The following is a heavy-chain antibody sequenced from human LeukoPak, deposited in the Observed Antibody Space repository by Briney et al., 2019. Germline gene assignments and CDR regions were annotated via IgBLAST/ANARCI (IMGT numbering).Heavy chain of an antibody. D-gene: IGHD1-14*01. CDR3: ARVYSRHFDY. J-gene: IGHJ4*02. CDR1: GGSISSYY. Sequence: SETLSLTCTVSGGSISSYYWSWLRQPPGKGLEWIGYIYYSGSTNYNPSLKSRVTISVDTSKNQFSLKLTSVTAADMAVYYCARVYSRHFDYWGQGTLVTVSS. CDR2: IYYSGST. V-gene: IGHV4-59*01.